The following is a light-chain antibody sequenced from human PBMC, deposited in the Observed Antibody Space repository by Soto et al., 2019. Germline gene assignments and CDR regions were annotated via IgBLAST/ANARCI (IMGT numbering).Light chain of an antibody. V-gene: IGKV2-30*01. CDR2: KIS. Sequence: FVMTQSPLSLPVTLGQPASISCSSSHILVDRDGNTYFNWYQRRPGQPPRRLIYKISYRDSGVPDRFSGSGSGTEFTLSINSLQPDDFATYYCQQCYIYWTFGQGTKVDIK. CDR3: QQCYIYWT. CDR1: HILVDRDGNTY. J-gene: IGKJ1*01.